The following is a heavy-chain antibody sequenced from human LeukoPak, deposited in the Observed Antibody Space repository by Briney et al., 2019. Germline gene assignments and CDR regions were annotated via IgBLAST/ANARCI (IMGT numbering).Heavy chain of an antibody. CDR1: GGSIRNYH. V-gene: IGHV4-4*07. J-gene: IGHJ4*02. D-gene: IGHD5-12*01. CDR3: ARVESGYEYYFDY. CDR2: IYTSGST. Sequence: SETLSLTCTVSGGSIRNYHWSWIRQPAGKGLEWIGRIYTSGSTNYNPSLKSRVTMSVDTSKNQFSLKLSSVTAADTAVYYCARVESGYEYYFDYWGQGTLVTVSS.